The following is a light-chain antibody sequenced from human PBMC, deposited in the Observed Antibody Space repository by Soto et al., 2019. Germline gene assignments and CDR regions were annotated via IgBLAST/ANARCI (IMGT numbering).Light chain of an antibody. V-gene: IGKV1-5*01. CDR1: PSISSW. CDR3: QQYTNYPWT. CDR2: DVS. Sequence: DIQMTQSPPTLSASVGDRVTITCRASPSISSWLAWYQQRPGKAPNLLIYDVSSLESRVPSRFSGSGSGTEFTLTISSLQPDDFATYYCQQYTNYPWTFGQGTKVEIK. J-gene: IGKJ1*01.